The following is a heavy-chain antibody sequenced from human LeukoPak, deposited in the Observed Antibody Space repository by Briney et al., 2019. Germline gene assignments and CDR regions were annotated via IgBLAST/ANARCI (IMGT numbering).Heavy chain of an antibody. V-gene: IGHV4-59*01. CDR1: VGAISSFY. CDR2: IYYSGST. D-gene: IGHD3-9*01. CDR3: AITHYDILTGYHKYMGV. Sequence: PSETLSLTCTVSVGAISSFYWGWIRPAPGKGLEWIGYIYYSGSTNYNPSLNSRVTISVDTSKNQFSLKLSSVTAADTAVYYCAITHYDILTGYHKYMGVWGKGTTDTISS. J-gene: IGHJ6*03.